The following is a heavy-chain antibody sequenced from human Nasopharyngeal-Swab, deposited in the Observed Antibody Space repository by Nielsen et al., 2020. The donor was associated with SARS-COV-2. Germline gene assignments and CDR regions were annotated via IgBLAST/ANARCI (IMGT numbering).Heavy chain of an antibody. CDR1: GFTFSSYW. CDR2: IKQDGSEK. Sequence: GGSLRLSCAASGFTFSSYWMSWVPQAPGKGLEWVANIKQDGSEKYYVDSVKGRFTISRDNAKNSLYLQMNSLRAEDTAVYYCARRQYGDYYYYGMDVWGQGTTVTVSS. CDR3: ARRQYGDYYYYGMDV. V-gene: IGHV3-7*03. D-gene: IGHD4-17*01. J-gene: IGHJ6*02.